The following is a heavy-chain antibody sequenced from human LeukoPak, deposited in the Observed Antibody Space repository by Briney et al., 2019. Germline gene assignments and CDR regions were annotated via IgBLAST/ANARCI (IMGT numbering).Heavy chain of an antibody. J-gene: IGHJ3*02. V-gene: IGHV3-7*01. CDR3: ARNLYYYDSSGYNDAFDI. CDR1: GFTFSSCW. D-gene: IGHD3-22*01. Sequence: GGSLRLSCAASGFTFSSCWMSWVRQAPGKGLEWVANIKQDGSEKYYVDSVKGRFTISRDNAKNSLYLQMNSLRAEDTAVYYCARNLYYYDSSGYNDAFDIWGQGTMVTVSS. CDR2: IKQDGSEK.